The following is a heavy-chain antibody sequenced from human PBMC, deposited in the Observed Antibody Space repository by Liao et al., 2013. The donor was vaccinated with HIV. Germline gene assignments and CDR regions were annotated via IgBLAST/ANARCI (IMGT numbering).Heavy chain of an antibody. V-gene: IGHV4-59*01. D-gene: IGHD4/OR15-4a*01. CDR1: GDSISSAY. CDR3: AREGYGANSASEYFQH. Sequence: QVQLQESGPGLVKPSETLSLTCSVSGDSISSAYWGWIRQPPGKGLEWIGHISHSGFTNNNPSLKSRATISIDLSNNEFSLDLTSVTAADAAVYYCAREGYGANSASEYFQHWGQGTLVTVSS. J-gene: IGHJ1*01. CDR2: ISHSGFT.